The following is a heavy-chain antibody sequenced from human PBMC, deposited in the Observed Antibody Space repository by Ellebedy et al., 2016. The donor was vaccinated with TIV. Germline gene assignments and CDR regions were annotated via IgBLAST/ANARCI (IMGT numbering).Heavy chain of an antibody. J-gene: IGHJ4*02. D-gene: IGHD2-15*01. V-gene: IGHV3-7*01. CDR3: AKDSGYCSGGSCYSFDY. Sequence: GGSLRLXXAASGFSFSSYWMSWVRQAPRKGLEWVANIKQDGSERYYAASVKGRFTISRDNAKNSLFLQMNSLRAEDTAVYFCAKDSGYCSGGSCYSFDYWGQGTLVTVSS. CDR2: IKQDGSER. CDR1: GFSFSSYW.